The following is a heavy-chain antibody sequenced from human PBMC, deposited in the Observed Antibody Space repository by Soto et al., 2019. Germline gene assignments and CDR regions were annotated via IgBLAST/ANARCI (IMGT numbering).Heavy chain of an antibody. Sequence: GGSLRLSCAASGFSISDYWMSWVRQAPGKGLEWVANIKRDGSEKYYVDSVKGRFTISRDNAKNSLYLQMNSLRADDTAVYYCARDARYYGMDVWGQGTTVTVSS. CDR1: GFSISDYW. CDR2: IKRDGSEK. J-gene: IGHJ6*02. V-gene: IGHV3-7*01. CDR3: ARDARYYGMDV.